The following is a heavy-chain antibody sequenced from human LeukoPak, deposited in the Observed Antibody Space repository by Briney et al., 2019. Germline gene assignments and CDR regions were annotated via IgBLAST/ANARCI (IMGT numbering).Heavy chain of an antibody. V-gene: IGHV4-61*02. D-gene: IGHD2-2*01. CDR1: GGSISSGSYY. CDR2: IYTSGST. Sequence: SETLSLTCTVSGGSISSGSYYWSWIRQPAGKGLEWIGRIYTSGSTNYNPSLKSRVTISVDTSKNQFSLKLSSVTAADTAVCYCAREALVVVPAATYNWFDPWGQGTLVTVSS. J-gene: IGHJ5*02. CDR3: AREALVVVPAATYNWFDP.